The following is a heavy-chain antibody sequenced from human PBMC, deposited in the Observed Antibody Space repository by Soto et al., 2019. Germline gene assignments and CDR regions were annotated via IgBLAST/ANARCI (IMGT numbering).Heavy chain of an antibody. V-gene: IGHV5-51*01. D-gene: IGHD3-16*01. Sequence: PGESLKISCKGSGYSITSYWIGWVRQMPGKGLEWMGIIYPGDSDTRYSPSFQGQVTISADKSISTAYLQWSSLKASDTAMYYCARHGVSGYYYYSYMDVWGKGTTVTVSS. CDR3: ARHGVSGYYYYSYMDV. J-gene: IGHJ6*03. CDR2: IYPGDSDT. CDR1: GYSITSYW.